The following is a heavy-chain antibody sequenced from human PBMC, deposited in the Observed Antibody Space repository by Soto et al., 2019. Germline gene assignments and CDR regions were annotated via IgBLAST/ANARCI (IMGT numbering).Heavy chain of an antibody. J-gene: IGHJ4*02. CDR2: IYYSGST. CDR3: ARRNYTSAWSYFDY. V-gene: IGHV4-39*01. Sequence: QVQLQESGPGLVKPSETLSLTCTVSGGSVRSSSYYWGWIRQPPGKGLEWIGSIYYSGSTYYNPSLKSRVTISVDTSKNQFSLKLRSVTAADTAFYYCARRNYTSAWSYFDYWGQGTLVTVSS. CDR1: GGSVRSSSYY. D-gene: IGHD6-19*01.